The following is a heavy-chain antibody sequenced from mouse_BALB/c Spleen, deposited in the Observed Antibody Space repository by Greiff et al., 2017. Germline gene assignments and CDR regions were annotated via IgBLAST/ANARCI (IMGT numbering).Heavy chain of an antibody. CDR1: GFSLTSYG. CDR2: IWAGGST. CDR3: ARDLHGYYGN. V-gene: IGHV2-9*02. J-gene: IGHJ3*01. Sequence: VKLVESGPGLVAPSQSLSITCTVSGFSLTSYGVHWVRQPPGKGLEWLGVIWAGGSTNYNSALMSRLSISKDNSKSQVFLKMNSLQTDDTAMYCCARDLHGYYGNWGQGTLVTVSA. D-gene: IGHD2-3*01.